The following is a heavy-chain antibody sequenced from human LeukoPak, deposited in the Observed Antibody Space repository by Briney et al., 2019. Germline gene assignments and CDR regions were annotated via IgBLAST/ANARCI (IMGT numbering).Heavy chain of an antibody. J-gene: IGHJ5*02. CDR2: INPNSAGT. V-gene: IGHV1-2*02. D-gene: IGHD6-13*01. CDR1: GYTFTGYY. CDR3: ASGAAAGSWFDP. Sequence: GASVKVSCKASGYTFTGYYMHWVRRAPGQGLEWMGWINPNSAGTNYAQKFQGRVTMTRDTSISIVYMELSRLTSDDTAVYYCASGAAAGSWFDPWGQGTLVTVSS.